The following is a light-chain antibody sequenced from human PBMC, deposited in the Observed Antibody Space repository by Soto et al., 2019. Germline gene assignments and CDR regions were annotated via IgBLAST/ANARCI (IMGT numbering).Light chain of an antibody. CDR2: GAS. CDR3: QQYGSSPQT. Sequence: DIVMTQSPDSLAVSLGERATINCKSSESLSSNLAWYQQKPGQAPRLLIYGASSRATGIPARFSGSGSGTDFTLTISRLEPEDFAVYYCQQYGSSPQTFGPGPKVDIK. V-gene: IGKV3-20*01. CDR1: ESLSSN. J-gene: IGKJ3*01.